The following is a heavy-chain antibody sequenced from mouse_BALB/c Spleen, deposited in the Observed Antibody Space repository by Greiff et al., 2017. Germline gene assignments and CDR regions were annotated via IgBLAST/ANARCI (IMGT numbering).Heavy chain of an antibody. CDR1: GYTFTSYW. Sequence: VQLQQSGAELVKPGASVKLSCKASGYTFTSYWMHWVKQRPGQGLEWIGEINPSNGRTNYNEKFKSKATLTVDKSSSTAYMQLSSLTSEDSAVYYCARSGGYDYFDYWGQGTTLTVSS. CDR2: INPSNGRT. CDR3: ARSGGYDYFDY. V-gene: IGHV1S81*02. J-gene: IGHJ2*01. D-gene: IGHD2-2*01.